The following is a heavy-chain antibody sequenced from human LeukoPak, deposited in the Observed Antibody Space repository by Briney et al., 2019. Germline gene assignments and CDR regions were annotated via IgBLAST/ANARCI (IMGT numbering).Heavy chain of an antibody. CDR2: IYSGGST. CDR3: ARGGSYYSSALSY. Sequence: GGSLRLSCAASGFTVSSNYMSWVRQAPGKGLEWVSVIYSGGSTYYADSVKGRFTISRDNSKNTLYLQMNSLRAEDTAVYYCARGGSYYSSALSYWGQGTLVTVSS. CDR1: GFTVSSNY. V-gene: IGHV3-66*01. D-gene: IGHD1-26*01. J-gene: IGHJ4*02.